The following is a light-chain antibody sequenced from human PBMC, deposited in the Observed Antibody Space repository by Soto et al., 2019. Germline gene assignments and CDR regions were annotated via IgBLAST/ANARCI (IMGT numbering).Light chain of an antibody. CDR3: QQYNDWPVST. V-gene: IGKV3-15*01. CDR1: QNVHSN. Sequence: EIVMTQSPGTLSVSPGGRATLSYTASQNVHSNLAWYQHKPGQAPRLLIYAATTRATGVPARISGSGSGTDFTLTIDSLQSEDCAVYFCQQYNDWPVSTFGLGTKVEI. J-gene: IGKJ2*01. CDR2: AAT.